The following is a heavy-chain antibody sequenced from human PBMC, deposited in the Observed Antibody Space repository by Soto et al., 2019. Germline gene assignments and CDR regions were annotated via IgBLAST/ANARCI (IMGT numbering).Heavy chain of an antibody. CDR2: INPSGGST. CDR3: ARDPASYCSGGRCSQYYFDY. J-gene: IGHJ4*02. Sequence: ASVKVSCKASGYTFTSYYMHWVRQAPGQGLEWMGIINPSGGSTSYAQKFQGRVTMTRDTSTSTVYMELSSLRSEDTAVYYCARDPASYCSGGRCSQYYFDYWGQGTLVTVSS. D-gene: IGHD2-15*01. CDR1: GYTFTSYY. V-gene: IGHV1-46*01.